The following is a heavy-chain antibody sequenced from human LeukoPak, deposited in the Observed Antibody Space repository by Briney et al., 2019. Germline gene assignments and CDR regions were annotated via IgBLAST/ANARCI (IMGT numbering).Heavy chain of an antibody. V-gene: IGHV4-59*08. Sequence: PSETLSLTCTVSGGSISSYYWSWIRQPPGKGVEWIGYIYYSGSTNYNPSLKSRVTISVDTSKNQFSLKLSSVTAADTAVYYCARWSGMGARFDYWGQGTLVTVSS. J-gene: IGHJ4*02. CDR3: ARWSGMGARFDY. CDR2: IYYSGST. D-gene: IGHD3-3*01. CDR1: GGSISSYY.